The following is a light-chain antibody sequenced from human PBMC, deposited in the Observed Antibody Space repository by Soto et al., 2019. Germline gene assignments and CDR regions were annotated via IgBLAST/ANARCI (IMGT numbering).Light chain of an antibody. CDR3: QQYGASPGMT. V-gene: IGKV3-20*01. J-gene: IGKJ3*01. Sequence: EIVLTQSPGTLSLSPGERATLSCRASQRIGSSYLAWYQQKFGQAPRLLSYAASNRATGVPDRFSGSGSGTDFTLTISRLEPEDFAVYYCQQYGASPGMTFGPGTKVDIK. CDR1: QRIGSSY. CDR2: AAS.